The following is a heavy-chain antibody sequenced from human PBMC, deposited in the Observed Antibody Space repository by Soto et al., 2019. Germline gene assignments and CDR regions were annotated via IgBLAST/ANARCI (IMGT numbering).Heavy chain of an antibody. CDR1: GFSVSDHY. D-gene: IGHD1-26*01. V-gene: IGHV3-72*01. J-gene: IGHJ6*02. CDR2: SKNRVNSFTT. Sequence: GGSLRLSCVGSGFSVSDHYMDWVRQAPGRGLEWVGRSKNRVNSFTTEYAASVKGRFTISRDNSNNALYLHLNSLTTEDSAVYYCSRGLGAASGYLYYYELDVWGQGTTVTVSS. CDR3: SRGLGAASGYLYYYELDV.